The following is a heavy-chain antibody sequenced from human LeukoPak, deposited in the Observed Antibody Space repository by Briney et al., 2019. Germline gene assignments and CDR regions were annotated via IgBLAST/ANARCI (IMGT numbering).Heavy chain of an antibody. J-gene: IGHJ3*02. CDR3: AGSGNFNDAFDI. D-gene: IGHD3-10*01. CDR1: GYTFTSYD. Sequence: ASVKVSCKASGYTFTSYDNNWVRQATGQGLEWMGWMNPNSGNTGYAQKFQGRVTMTRNTSISTAYMELSSLRSEDTAVYYCAGSGNFNDAFDIWGQGTMVTVSS. V-gene: IGHV1-8*01. CDR2: MNPNSGNT.